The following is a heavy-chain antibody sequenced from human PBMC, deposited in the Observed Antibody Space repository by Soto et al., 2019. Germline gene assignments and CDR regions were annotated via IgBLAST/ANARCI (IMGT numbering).Heavy chain of an antibody. CDR1: GFTFSSYG. Sequence: QVQLVESGGGVVQPGRSLRLSCAASGFTFSSYGMHWVRQAPGKGLEWVAVIWYDGSNKYYADSVKGRFTISRDNSKKTLYLQMNSLRAEDTAVYYCASWGRGDYVWGSYRSDFDYWGQGTLVTVSS. V-gene: IGHV3-33*01. CDR2: IWYDGSNK. D-gene: IGHD3-16*02. CDR3: ASWGRGDYVWGSYRSDFDY. J-gene: IGHJ4*02.